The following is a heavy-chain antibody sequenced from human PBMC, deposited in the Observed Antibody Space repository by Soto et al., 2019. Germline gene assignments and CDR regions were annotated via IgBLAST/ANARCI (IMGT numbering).Heavy chain of an antibody. V-gene: IGHV4-59*08. CDR1: GGSISSYY. CDR2: IYYSGST. Sequence: SETLSLTCTVSGGSISSYYWSWIRQPPGKGLEWIGYIYYSGSTNYNPSLKSRVTISVDTSKNQFSLKLSSVTAADTAVYCCARRDIVVVGGMDVWGQGTTVTVSS. CDR3: ARRDIVVVGGMDV. D-gene: IGHD2-2*01. J-gene: IGHJ6*02.